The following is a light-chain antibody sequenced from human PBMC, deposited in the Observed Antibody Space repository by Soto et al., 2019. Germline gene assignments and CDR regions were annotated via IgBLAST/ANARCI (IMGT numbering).Light chain of an antibody. Sequence: QSVLTQPASVSGSPGQSITISCTGTVSDIGGYYYVSWYQHHPGKAPQLLIYGVTNRPSGVSSRFSGSKSGNTASLAISGVQAEDEADYYCSSYVSSSTVVFGGGTQLTVL. CDR2: GVT. CDR1: VSDIGGYYY. V-gene: IGLV2-14*01. J-gene: IGLJ3*02. CDR3: SSYVSSSTVV.